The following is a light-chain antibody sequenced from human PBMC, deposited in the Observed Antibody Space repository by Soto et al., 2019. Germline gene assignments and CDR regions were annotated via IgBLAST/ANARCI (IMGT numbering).Light chain of an antibody. J-gene: IGKJ2*01. CDR3: QQSYSTPYI. CDR2: AAS. V-gene: IGKV1-39*01. CDR1: QSISSY. Sequence: DIQMTQSPSSLSASVGDRVTITCRASQSISSYLNWYQQKPGKAPKLLIYAASSLQSGVSSRFSGSGSGTDFTLTISRLQPEDFAIYYCQQSYSTPYIFGQGTKLEIK.